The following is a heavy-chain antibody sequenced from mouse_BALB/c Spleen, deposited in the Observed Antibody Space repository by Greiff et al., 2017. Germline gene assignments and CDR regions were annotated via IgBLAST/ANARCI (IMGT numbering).Heavy chain of an antibody. V-gene: IGHV5-17*02. CDR1: GFTFSSFG. CDR3: ARSLSPNYDAMDY. CDR2: ISSGSSTI. D-gene: IGHD1-1*02. J-gene: IGHJ4*01. Sequence: EVMLVESGGGLVQPGGSRTLSCAASGFTFSSFGMHWVRQAPEKGLEWVAYISSGSSTIYYADTVKGRFTISRDNPKNTLFLQMTSLRSEDTAMYYCARSLSPNYDAMDYWGQGTSVTVSS.